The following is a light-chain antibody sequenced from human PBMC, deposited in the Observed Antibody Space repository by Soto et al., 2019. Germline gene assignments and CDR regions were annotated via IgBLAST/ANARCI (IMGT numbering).Light chain of an antibody. V-gene: IGLV2-8*01. Sequence: QSALTQPPSASGSPGQSVTISCTGTSGDVGAFDYVSWYQHHPGRAPRLFIFEVTKRPSGVPGRFSGSKSGNTASLTVSGLQAEDEADYYCTSYAGTDPLGVVFGGGTKVTVL. CDR1: SGDVGAFDY. CDR3: TSYAGTDPLGVV. J-gene: IGLJ2*01. CDR2: EVT.